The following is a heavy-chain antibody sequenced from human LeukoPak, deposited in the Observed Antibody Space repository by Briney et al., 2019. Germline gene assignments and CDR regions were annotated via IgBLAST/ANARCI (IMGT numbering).Heavy chain of an antibody. CDR3: AKALYSSGWYGGYYYGMDV. CDR1: GFTFSSYA. Sequence: PGGSLRLSCAASGFTFSSYAMSWVRQAPGKGLEWVSAISVSGGSTYYADSVKGRFTISRDNSKNTLYLQMNSLRAEDTAVYYCAKALYSSGWYGGYYYGMDVWGKGTTVTVSS. CDR2: ISVSGGST. D-gene: IGHD6-19*01. J-gene: IGHJ6*04. V-gene: IGHV3-23*01.